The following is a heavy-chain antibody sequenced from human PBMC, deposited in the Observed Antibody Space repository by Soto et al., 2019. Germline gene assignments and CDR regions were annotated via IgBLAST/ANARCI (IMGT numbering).Heavy chain of an antibody. CDR1: GGSISSYY. D-gene: IGHD6-19*01. Sequence: TLSLTCTVSGGSISSYYWSWIRQPAGKGLEWIGRIYTSGSTNYNPSLKSRVTMSVDTSKNQFSLKLSSVTAADTAVYYCARMLNRDSSGWYHYYYGMDVWGQGTTVTVSS. V-gene: IGHV4-4*07. CDR2: IYTSGST. J-gene: IGHJ6*02. CDR3: ARMLNRDSSGWYHYYYGMDV.